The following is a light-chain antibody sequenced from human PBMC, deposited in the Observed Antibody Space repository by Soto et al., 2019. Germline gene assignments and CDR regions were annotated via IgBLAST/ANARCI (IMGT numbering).Light chain of an antibody. CDR3: ISYTSSDTYV. J-gene: IGLJ1*01. Sequence: QCALTQPASVSGSPGQSITISCTGTSSDVGAYKYVSWCQQHPGKAPKLMIYDVSSRPSGVSNRFSGSKSGNTASLIISGLQAEDEADYYCISYTSSDTYVFGTGTKVTVL. CDR2: DVS. V-gene: IGLV2-14*01. CDR1: SSDVGAYKY.